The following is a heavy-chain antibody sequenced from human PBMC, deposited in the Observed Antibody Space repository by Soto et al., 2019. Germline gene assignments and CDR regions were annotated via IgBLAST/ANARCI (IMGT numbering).Heavy chain of an antibody. J-gene: IGHJ4*02. V-gene: IGHV3-21*01. Sequence: GGSLRLSCAASGFTFSSYSMNWVRQAPGKGLEWVSSISSSSSYIYYADSVKGRFTISRDNAKNSLYLQMNSLRAEDTAGYYCARAKRYSYYFDYWGQGTLVTVSS. D-gene: IGHD6-13*01. CDR1: GFTFSSYS. CDR3: ARAKRYSYYFDY. CDR2: ISSSSSYI.